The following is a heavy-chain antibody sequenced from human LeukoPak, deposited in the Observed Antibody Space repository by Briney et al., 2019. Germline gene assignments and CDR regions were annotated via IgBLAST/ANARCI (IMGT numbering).Heavy chain of an antibody. J-gene: IGHJ4*02. D-gene: IGHD2-15*01. Sequence: GASVKVSCKASGYTFTGYYMHWVRQAPGQGLEWMGWINPNSGGTNYAQKFQGRVTMTRDTSISTAYMELSRLRSDDTAVYYCARDPVVGQLLPQADYWGQGTLVTVSS. CDR2: INPNSGGT. CDR1: GYTFTGYY. CDR3: ARDPVVGQLLPQADY. V-gene: IGHV1-2*02.